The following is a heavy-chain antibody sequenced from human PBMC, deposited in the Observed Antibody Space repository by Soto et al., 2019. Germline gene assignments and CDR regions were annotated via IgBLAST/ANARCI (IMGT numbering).Heavy chain of an antibody. J-gene: IGHJ6*02. D-gene: IGHD3-22*01. CDR1: GFTFISYG. CDR3: ARDLVGYYDSSGSGYGMDV. Sequence: GALRLSCSASGFTFISYGMHWVRQAPGKGLEWVAVIWYDGSNKYYADSVKGRFTISRDNSKNTLYLQMNSLRAEDTAVYYCARDLVGYYDSSGSGYGMDVWGQGTTGTVS. V-gene: IGHV3-33*01. CDR2: IWYDGSNK.